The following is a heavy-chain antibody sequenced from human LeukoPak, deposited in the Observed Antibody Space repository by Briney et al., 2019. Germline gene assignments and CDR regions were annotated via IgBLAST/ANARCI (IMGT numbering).Heavy chain of an antibody. V-gene: IGHV3-30-3*01. Sequence: GGSRRLSCAASGFTFSSYAMHWVRQAPGKGLEWVAVISYDGSNKYYADSVKGRFTISRDNSKNTLYLQMNSLRAEDTAVYYCARVGIAAAGAYYFDYWGQGTLVTVSS. D-gene: IGHD6-13*01. J-gene: IGHJ4*02. CDR1: GFTFSSYA. CDR3: ARVGIAAAGAYYFDY. CDR2: ISYDGSNK.